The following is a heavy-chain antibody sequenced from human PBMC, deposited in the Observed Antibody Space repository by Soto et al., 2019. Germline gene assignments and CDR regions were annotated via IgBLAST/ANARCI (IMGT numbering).Heavy chain of an antibody. CDR1: GFTFSGYT. J-gene: IGHJ4*02. Sequence: PGGSLRLSCAASGFTFSGYTMHWVRQAPGKGLEWVSSISGSSGSIYYADSLKGRFIISRDNAKNSLYLQMNSLRAEDTAVYYCAREYCSGGSCHPTGVDYRGQGTLVTVSS. CDR3: AREYCSGGSCHPTGVDY. D-gene: IGHD2-15*01. V-gene: IGHV3-21*01. CDR2: ISGSSGSI.